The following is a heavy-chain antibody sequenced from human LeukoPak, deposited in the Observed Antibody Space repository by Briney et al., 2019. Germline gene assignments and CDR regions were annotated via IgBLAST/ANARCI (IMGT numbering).Heavy chain of an antibody. J-gene: IGHJ4*02. V-gene: IGHV1-8*03. CDR3: ARDVIVAAGIHEN. CDR2: MNPKSGNT. CDR1: GYTFTRYD. D-gene: IGHD6-13*01. Sequence: ASVKVSCKASGYTFTRYDINWVRQATGQGLEWMGWMNPKSGNTGHAQKFQGRVTITRDTSISTVYMELSRLRSDDTAVYYCARDVIVAAGIHENWGQGTLVTVSS.